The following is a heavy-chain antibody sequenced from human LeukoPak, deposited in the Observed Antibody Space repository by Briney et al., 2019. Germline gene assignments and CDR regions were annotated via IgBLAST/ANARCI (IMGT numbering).Heavy chain of an antibody. CDR1: GGSFSGYY. J-gene: IGHJ4*02. CDR3: ARSHDSSYFDY. V-gene: IGHV4-34*01. Sequence: SETLSLTCAVYGGSFSGYYWSWIRQTPGKGLEWIGEINHSGSTNYNPSLKSRVTISVDTSKNQFSLKLSSVTAADTAVYYCARSHDSSYFDYWGQGTLVTVSS. D-gene: IGHD3-22*01. CDR2: INHSGST.